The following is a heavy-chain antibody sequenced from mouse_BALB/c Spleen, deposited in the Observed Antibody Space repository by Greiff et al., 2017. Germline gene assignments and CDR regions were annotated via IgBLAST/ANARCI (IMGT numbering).Heavy chain of an antibody. V-gene: IGHV5-6*01. CDR3: ARHGDYDAMDD. CDR2: ISSGGSYT. J-gene: IGHJ4*01. Sequence: EVQGVESGGDLVKPGGSLKLSCAASGFTFSSYGMSWVRQTPDKRLEWVATISSGGSYTYYPDSVKGRFTISRDNAKNTLYLQMSSLKSEDTAMYYCARHGDYDAMDDWGEGTSVTVSS. CDR1: GFTFSSYG.